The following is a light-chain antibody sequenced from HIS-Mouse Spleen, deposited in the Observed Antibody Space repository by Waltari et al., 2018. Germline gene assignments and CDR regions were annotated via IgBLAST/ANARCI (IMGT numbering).Light chain of an antibody. CDR1: NIGRNS. J-gene: IGLJ3*02. Sequence: SYVLTQPPSVSVAPGQPARITCGGTNIGRNSLPWYQQKPGQAPVLVVYDDSDRPSGIPERFSGSNSGNTATLTISRVEAGDEADYYCQVWDSSSDHWVFGGGTKLTVL. V-gene: IGLV3-21*02. CDR2: DDS. CDR3: QVWDSSSDHWV.